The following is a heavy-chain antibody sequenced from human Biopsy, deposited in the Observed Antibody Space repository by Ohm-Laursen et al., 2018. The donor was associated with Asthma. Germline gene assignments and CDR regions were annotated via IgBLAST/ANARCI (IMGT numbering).Heavy chain of an antibody. Sequence: SLRLSCSATVLVFSLCGMHWVRPGPGQGLEWVALLSSDGQNKYYEDSVKGRFTISRDNSRNRLYLQINRLTVEDSAVYFCARQSGQDYGDSSGFDIWGQGTKVAVSS. CDR1: VLVFSLCG. CDR2: LSSDGQNK. V-gene: IGHV3-30*03. J-gene: IGHJ3*02. D-gene: IGHD3-22*01. CDR3: ARQSGQDYGDSSGFDI.